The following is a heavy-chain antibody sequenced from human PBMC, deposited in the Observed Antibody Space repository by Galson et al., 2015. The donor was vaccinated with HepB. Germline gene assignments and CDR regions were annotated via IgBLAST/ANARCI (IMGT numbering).Heavy chain of an antibody. Sequence: SETLSLTCAVYGGSFSGYSWTWIRQPPGKGLEWIGEIRHSGTTNYNPSLKSRVTISVDPSKNQFSLKLSSVTAADTAAYYCARGKGSRVVPAAPYPPPTYYYYYYYMDVWGKGTTVTVSS. CDR3: ARGKGSRVVPAAPYPPPTYYYYYYYMDV. J-gene: IGHJ6*03. CDR2: IRHSGTT. D-gene: IGHD2-2*01. CDR1: GGSFSGYS. V-gene: IGHV4-34*01.